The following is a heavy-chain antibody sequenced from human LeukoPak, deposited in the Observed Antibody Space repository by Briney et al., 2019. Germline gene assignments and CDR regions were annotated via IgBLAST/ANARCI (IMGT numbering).Heavy chain of an antibody. J-gene: IGHJ4*02. D-gene: IGHD3-3*01. CDR1: GFTFSNYW. CDR3: VRSMSGRNDF. Sequence: GGSLRLSCAGSGFTFSNYWVHWVRQAPGKGVMWVARISDVGTRTDYADSVRGRFTITRDKAMNTIDLQMNSLTAEDTAVYYCVRSMSGRNDFWGQGTVVSVAS. V-gene: IGHV3-74*01. CDR2: ISDVGTRT.